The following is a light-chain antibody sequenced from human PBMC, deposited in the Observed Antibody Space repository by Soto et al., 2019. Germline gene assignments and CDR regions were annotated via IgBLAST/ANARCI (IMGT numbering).Light chain of an antibody. J-gene: IGKJ3*01. CDR2: AAS. V-gene: IGKV3-15*01. Sequence: EIVVTQSPGILSVSPGDRATLSCRASQSVGRNLAWYQQKPGQAPTLLIYAASTRATGLPARFSVSGSGTDFTLTISSLQSEDFAVYYCQEYSKWPLFTFGPGTRVDIK. CDR1: QSVGRN. CDR3: QEYSKWPLFT.